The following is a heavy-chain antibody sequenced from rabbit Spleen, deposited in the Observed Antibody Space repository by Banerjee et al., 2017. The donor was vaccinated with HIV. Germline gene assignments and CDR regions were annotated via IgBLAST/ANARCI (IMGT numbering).Heavy chain of an antibody. Sequence: QEQLEESGGDLVKPGASLTLTCTASGLDASGNYWMCWVRQAPGKGLEWIACMYAGSSGSTYYASWAKGRITISKTSSTTVTLQMTSLTAADTATYFCARETSSGWGIVSFYFSLRGPGTLVTVS. D-gene: IGHD4-1*01. CDR1: GLDASGNYW. J-gene: IGHJ4*01. CDR3: ARETSSGWGIVSFYFSL. V-gene: IGHV1S45*01. CDR2: MYAGSSGST.